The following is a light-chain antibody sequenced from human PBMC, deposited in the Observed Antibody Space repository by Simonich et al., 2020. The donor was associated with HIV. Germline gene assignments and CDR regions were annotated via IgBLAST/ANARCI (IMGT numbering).Light chain of an antibody. V-gene: IGLV2-8*01. J-gene: IGLJ3*02. CDR1: SSDVGGYNY. CDR2: EVS. CDR3: SSYAGNNKGV. Sequence: QSALTQPPSASGSPGQSVTISCTGTSSDVGGYNYVSWYQQHPGKAPKLMIYEVSKRPAGVPDRSSGSKSGNTASLTVSGLQAEDEADYYCSSYAGNNKGVFGGGTKLTVL.